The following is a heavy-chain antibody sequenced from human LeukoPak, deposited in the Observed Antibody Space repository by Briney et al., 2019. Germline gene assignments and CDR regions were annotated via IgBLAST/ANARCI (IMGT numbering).Heavy chain of an antibody. J-gene: IGHJ4*02. D-gene: IGHD4-11*01. V-gene: IGHV4-38-2*02. CDR1: GYSISSGYY. Sequence: SETLSLTCTVSGYSISSGYYWGWIRQPPGQGLEWIGSIYHSGSTYYNPSLKSRVTISVDTSKNQFSLKLSSVTAADTAVYYCAATTVTGSLDYWGQGTLVTVSS. CDR3: AATTVTGSLDY. CDR2: IYHSGST.